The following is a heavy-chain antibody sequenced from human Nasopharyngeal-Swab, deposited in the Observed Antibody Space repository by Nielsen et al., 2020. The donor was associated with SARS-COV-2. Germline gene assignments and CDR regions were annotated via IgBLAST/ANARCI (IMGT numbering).Heavy chain of an antibody. J-gene: IGHJ6*03. D-gene: IGHD3-22*01. Sequence: VRPAPGKGLEWIGEIYHSGSTNYNPSLKSRVTISVDKSKNQFSLKLSSVTAADTAVYYCASPQGSSGHYYMDVWGKGTTVTVSS. V-gene: IGHV4-4*02. CDR2: IYHSGST. CDR3: ASPQGSSGHYYMDV.